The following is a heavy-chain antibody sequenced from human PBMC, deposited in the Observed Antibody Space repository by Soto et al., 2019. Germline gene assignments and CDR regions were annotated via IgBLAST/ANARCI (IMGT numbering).Heavy chain of an antibody. CDR1: GGSISSGDYY. J-gene: IGHJ2*01. CDR3: ARQLELRRDYWYFDL. CDR2: IYYSGST. V-gene: IGHV4-30-4*01. D-gene: IGHD1-7*01. Sequence: QVQLQESGPGLVKPSQTLSLTCTVSGGSISSGDYYWSWIRQPPGKGLEWIGYIYYSGSTYYNPSLKSRVTISVDTSKNQFSLKLSSVTAADTAVYYCARQLELRRDYWYFDLWGRGTLVTVSS.